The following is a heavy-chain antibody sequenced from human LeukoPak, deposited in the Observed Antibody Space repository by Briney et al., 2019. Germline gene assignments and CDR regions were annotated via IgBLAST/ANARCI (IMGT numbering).Heavy chain of an antibody. Sequence: GRSLRLSCAASGFTFSSYAMHWVRQAPGKGLEWVAVISYDGSNKYYADSVKGRFTISRDNSKNTLYLKMNSLRAEDTAVYYCARDRPYYYDSSGYSPDAFDIWGQGTMVTVSS. J-gene: IGHJ3*02. CDR3: ARDRPYYYDSSGYSPDAFDI. V-gene: IGHV3-30*04. CDR2: ISYDGSNK. D-gene: IGHD3-22*01. CDR1: GFTFSSYA.